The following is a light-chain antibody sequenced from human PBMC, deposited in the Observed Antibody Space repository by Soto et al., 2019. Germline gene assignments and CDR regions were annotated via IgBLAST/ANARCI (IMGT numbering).Light chain of an antibody. CDR2: DVN. CDR3: CSYEGTYSFRV. Sequence: QSALTQPPSASGSPGQSVTISCTGTSSDVGGYNYVSWYQQHPGKAPKLIIYDVNKRPSGVPDRFSGSKSGNTASLTISGLQAEDEGDYFCCSYEGTYSFRVFGGGTKVTVL. J-gene: IGLJ2*01. V-gene: IGLV2-11*01. CDR1: SSDVGGYNY.